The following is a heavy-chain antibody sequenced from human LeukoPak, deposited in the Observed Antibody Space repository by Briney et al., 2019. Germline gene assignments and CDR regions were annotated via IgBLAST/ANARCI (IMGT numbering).Heavy chain of an antibody. J-gene: IGHJ4*02. D-gene: IGHD3-22*01. CDR1: GFTFSSYS. CDR2: ISSSSSYI. V-gene: IGHV3-21*01. Sequence: GGSLRLSCAASGFTFSSYSMNWVRQAPGKGLEWVSSISSSSSYIYYADSVKGRFTISRDNAKNSLYLQMNSLRAEDTAVYYCARDKGFDCYDSSGRFDYWGQGTLVTVSS. CDR3: ARDKGFDCYDSSGRFDY.